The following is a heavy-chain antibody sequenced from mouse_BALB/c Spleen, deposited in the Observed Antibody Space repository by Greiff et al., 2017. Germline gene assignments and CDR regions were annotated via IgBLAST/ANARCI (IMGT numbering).Heavy chain of an antibody. Sequence: GQRVESGAELAKPGASVKMSCKASGYTFTSYWMHWVKQRPGQGLEWIGYINPSTGYTEYNQKFKDKATLTADKSSSTAYMQLSSLTSEDSAVYYCARKLTVDYWGQGTTLTVSS. CDR1: GYTFTSYW. V-gene: IGHV1-7*01. CDR2: INPSTGYT. D-gene: IGHD4-1*01. CDR3: ARKLTVDY. J-gene: IGHJ2*01.